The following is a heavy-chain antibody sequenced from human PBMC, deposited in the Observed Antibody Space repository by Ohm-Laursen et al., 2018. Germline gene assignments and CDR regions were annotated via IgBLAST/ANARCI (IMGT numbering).Heavy chain of an antibody. J-gene: IGHJ4*02. CDR3: ARGPASYYYDSSGYCDY. Sequence: GASVKVSCKASGYTFSSYYLHWVRQAPGQGLEWMGIINPSGGSTIYAQKFQGRVTMTRDTSTSTVYMELSSLRSEDTAVYHCARGPASYYYDSSGYCDYWGQGTLVTVSS. D-gene: IGHD3-22*01. V-gene: IGHV1-46*01. CDR1: GYTFSSYY. CDR2: INPSGGST.